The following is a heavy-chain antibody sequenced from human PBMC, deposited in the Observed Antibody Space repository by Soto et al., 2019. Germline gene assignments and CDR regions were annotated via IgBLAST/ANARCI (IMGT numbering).Heavy chain of an antibody. V-gene: IGHV3-53*01. D-gene: IGHD1-1*01. CDR1: GFTVNNNH. J-gene: IGHJ4*02. CDR3: LTAPVVWTY. CDR2: IYSGGTT. Sequence: EVQLVESGGGLIQPGGSLRLSCAASGFTVNNNHMSWVRQAPGKGLEWVSIIYSGGTTYYADSVKGRFTISRDNSKNPLYLQMNSLRVEDTAVYYCLTAPVVWTYWGQGTLVTVSS.